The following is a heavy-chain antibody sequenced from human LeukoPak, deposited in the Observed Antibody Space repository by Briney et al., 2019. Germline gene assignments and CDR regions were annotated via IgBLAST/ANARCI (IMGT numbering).Heavy chain of an antibody. CDR2: INPNSGGT. V-gene: IGHV1-2*06. J-gene: IGHJ4*02. CDR3: ARDHEMVYAIRH. CDR1: GYTFTGDY. Sequence: ASVKVSCKXSGYTFTGDYMHWVRQAPRQGLEWMGRINPNSGGTNYAQKFQGRVTMTRDTSISTAYMELSRLRSDDTAVYYCARDHEMVYAIRHWGQGTLVTVSS. D-gene: IGHD2-8*01.